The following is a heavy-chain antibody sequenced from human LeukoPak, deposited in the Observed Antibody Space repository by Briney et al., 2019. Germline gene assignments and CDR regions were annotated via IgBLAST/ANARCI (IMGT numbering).Heavy chain of an antibody. CDR2: ISSSGSTI. Sequence: GGSLRLSCAASGFTFSSYEMNWVRQAPGKGLEWVSYISSSGSTIYYADSVKGRFTISRDNSKNTLYLQMNSLRAEDTAVYYCAKDMTSYGPPYYFDYWGQGTLVTVSS. J-gene: IGHJ4*02. CDR3: AKDMTSYGPPYYFDY. CDR1: GFTFSSYE. D-gene: IGHD5-18*01. V-gene: IGHV3-48*03.